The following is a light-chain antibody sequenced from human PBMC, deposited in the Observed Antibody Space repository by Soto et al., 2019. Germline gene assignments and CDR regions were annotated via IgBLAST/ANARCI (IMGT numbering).Light chain of an antibody. CDR3: TSYTSSREKV. CDR1: SSDVGGYNY. Sequence: QSALTQPASVSGSPGQSITTSCTGTSSDVGGYNYVSWYQHYPGKAPKLMIHDVSNRPSGVSDRFSGPKSGNTASLTISGLQAEAEADYYCTSYTSSREKVFGTGTQLTVL. V-gene: IGLV2-14*03. CDR2: DVS. J-gene: IGLJ1*01.